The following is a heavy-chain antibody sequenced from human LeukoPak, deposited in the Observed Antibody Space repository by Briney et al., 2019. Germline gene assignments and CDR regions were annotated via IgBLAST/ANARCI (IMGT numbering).Heavy chain of an antibody. D-gene: IGHD1-1*01. CDR1: GGSISNYY. Sequence: SETLSLTCTVPGGSISNYYWTWIRQPPGKGLDWVGRSYFTGNTNYNPSLKSRVTTSIDTSKNQFSLKLNSVTAADTAVYFCARDTGLRLNWLWGQGTLVTVSS. CDR3: ARDTGLRLNWL. J-gene: IGHJ4*02. V-gene: IGHV4-4*07. CDR2: SYFTGNT.